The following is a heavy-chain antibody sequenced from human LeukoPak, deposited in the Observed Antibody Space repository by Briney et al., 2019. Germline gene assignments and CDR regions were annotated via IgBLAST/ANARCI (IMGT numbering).Heavy chain of an antibody. J-gene: IGHJ6*02. CDR2: IYYSGNA. D-gene: IGHD5-12*01. CDR1: GGSITTYY. CDR3: AKSNRGPGYDYNYYYGMDV. V-gene: IGHV4-59*01. Sequence: SETLSLTCAISGGSITTYYWSWIRQPPGKGLEWIGYIYYSGNANYSPSLKSRVTMSVDTSKSQFSLRLTSVTAADTAVYYCAKSNRGPGYDYNYYYGMDVWGQGTTVTVSS.